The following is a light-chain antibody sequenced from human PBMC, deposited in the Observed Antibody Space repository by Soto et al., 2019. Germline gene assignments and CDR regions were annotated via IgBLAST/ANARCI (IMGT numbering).Light chain of an antibody. J-gene: IGLJ1*01. Sequence: QSVLTQPPSVSAAPGQKVTISCSGSSXNIGGNSVSWYQQLPGTAPKLLIYDDNKRPSGIPDRFSGSKSGTSATLGITGFQTGDEAEYYCGSWDSSLSAYVFGTGSKLTGL. CDR3: GSWDSSLSAYV. CDR1: SXNIGGNS. CDR2: DDN. V-gene: IGLV1-51*01.